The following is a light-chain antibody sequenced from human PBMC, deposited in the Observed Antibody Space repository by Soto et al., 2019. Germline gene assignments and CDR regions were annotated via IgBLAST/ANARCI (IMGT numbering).Light chain of an antibody. CDR1: QSVSSN. V-gene: IGKV3-11*01. CDR3: QQRSSWPRIT. J-gene: IGKJ5*01. Sequence: IVLTQSPGSLSLSPRERATLSCRASQSVSSNHLAWYQQKPGQAPRLLIYGASNRAPGIPARFSGSGSGTDFTLTISSLEPDDFAVYYCQQRSSWPRITFGQGTRLEIK. CDR2: GAS.